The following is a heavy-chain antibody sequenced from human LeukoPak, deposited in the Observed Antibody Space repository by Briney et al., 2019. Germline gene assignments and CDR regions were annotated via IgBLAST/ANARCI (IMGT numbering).Heavy chain of an antibody. J-gene: IGHJ4*02. D-gene: IGHD4-17*01. CDR2: ISYDGSNK. Sequence: QPGRSLGLSCAASGFTFSSYGMHWVRQAPGKGLEWVAVISYDGSNKYYADSVKGRFTISRDNSKNTLYLQMNSLRAEDTAVYYCARDHYGDYVLVGYFDYWGQGTLVTVSS. V-gene: IGHV3-30*03. CDR3: ARDHYGDYVLVGYFDY. CDR1: GFTFSSYG.